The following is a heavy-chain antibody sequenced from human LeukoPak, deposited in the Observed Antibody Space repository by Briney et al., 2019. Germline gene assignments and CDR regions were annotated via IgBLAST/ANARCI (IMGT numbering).Heavy chain of an antibody. Sequence: SETLSLTCTVSGGSISSYYWSWIRQPPGKGLEWIGYIYYSGSTNYNPSLKSRVTISVDTSKNQISLKLSSVTAADTAVYYCARTTSYYYGLGWFDPWGQGTLVTVSS. V-gene: IGHV4-59*01. CDR2: IYYSGST. J-gene: IGHJ5*02. CDR3: ARTTSYYYGLGWFDP. CDR1: GGSISSYY. D-gene: IGHD3-10*01.